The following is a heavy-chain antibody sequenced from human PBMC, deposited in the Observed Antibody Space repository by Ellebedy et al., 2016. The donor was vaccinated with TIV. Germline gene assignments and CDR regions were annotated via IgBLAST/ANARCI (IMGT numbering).Heavy chain of an antibody. D-gene: IGHD4-17*01. CDR2: IYPGDSDT. J-gene: IGHJ3*01. CDR1: GYIFTNFW. CDR3: VRNIQGDYGAAFDV. V-gene: IGHV5-51*01. Sequence: GESLKISCKGSGYIFTNFWIGWVRQMPGKGLEWLGIIYPGDSDTKYSPPFKGQVTITADTPLRPSYLQWSNLKASDTAMYYCVRNIQGDYGAAFDVWGQGTMVAVSS.